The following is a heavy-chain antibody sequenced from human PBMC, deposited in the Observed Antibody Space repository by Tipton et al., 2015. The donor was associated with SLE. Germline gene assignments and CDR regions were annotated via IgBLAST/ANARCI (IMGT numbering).Heavy chain of an antibody. J-gene: IGHJ5*02. Sequence: TLSLTCTVSGDSISSYYWSWIRQPPGKGLEWIGYIYYSGSTNYNPSLKSRVTISVDTSKKQFSLYLQMNSLRAEDTAVYYCARREWLLGEYNWFDPWGQGTLVTVSS. CDR3: ARREWLLGEYNWFDP. CDR2: IYYSGST. V-gene: IGHV4-59*12. CDR1: GDSISSYY. D-gene: IGHD3-3*01.